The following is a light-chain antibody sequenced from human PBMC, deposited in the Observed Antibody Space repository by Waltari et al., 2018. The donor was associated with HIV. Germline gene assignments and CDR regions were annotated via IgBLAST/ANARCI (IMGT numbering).Light chain of an antibody. J-gene: IGLJ1*01. V-gene: IGLV2-14*01. CDR3: SSYTGTSTLYV. CDR2: EVS. Sequence: QSALTQPASVSGSPGQSITISCTGTNSDLGAYNYVSWYQQHPGKALKLLIYEVSNRPSGVSNRFSGSKSGTTASLTISGLQAEDEADYYCSSYTGTSTLYVFGPGTKVTVL. CDR1: NSDLGAYNY.